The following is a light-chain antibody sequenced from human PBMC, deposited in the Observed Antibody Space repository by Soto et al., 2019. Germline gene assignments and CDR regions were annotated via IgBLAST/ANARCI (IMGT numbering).Light chain of an antibody. CDR3: QQYNNWPPGWT. CDR2: GAS. V-gene: IGKV3-15*01. J-gene: IGKJ1*01. Sequence: EVVITRSPATLSVSPGERATLSCRASQSVSSNLAWYQQKPGQAPRLLIYGASTRATGIPARFSGSGSGTEFTLTISSLQSEDFAVYYCQQYNNWPPGWTFGQGTK. CDR1: QSVSSN.